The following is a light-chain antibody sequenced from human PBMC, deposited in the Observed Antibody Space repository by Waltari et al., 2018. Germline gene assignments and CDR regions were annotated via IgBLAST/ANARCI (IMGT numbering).Light chain of an antibody. V-gene: IGKV1-5*03. J-gene: IGKJ1*01. CDR1: QKINTW. CDR3: LQYNGEPRT. CDR2: KAS. Sequence: DIQMTQSPSTLSASVGDRVTITCRASQKINTWLAWHQQKPGKAPKLLIYKASSLESGVPSRFSGSGSGTKFTLTISSLQPDDFATYYCLQYNGEPRTFGQGTKVEVK.